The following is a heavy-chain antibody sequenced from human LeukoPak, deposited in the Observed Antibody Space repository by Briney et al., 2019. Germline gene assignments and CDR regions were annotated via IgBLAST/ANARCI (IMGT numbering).Heavy chain of an antibody. Sequence: ASVKVSCKASGYTFTGYYMHWVRQAPGQGLEWMGRINPNSGGTNYAQKFQGRVTMTRDTSISTAYMELSRLRSGDTAVYYCARVQDPYSSGWWSGFHFDYWGQGTLVTVSS. J-gene: IGHJ4*02. CDR2: INPNSGGT. CDR1: GYTFTGYY. V-gene: IGHV1-2*06. CDR3: ARVQDPYSSGWWSGFHFDY. D-gene: IGHD6-19*01.